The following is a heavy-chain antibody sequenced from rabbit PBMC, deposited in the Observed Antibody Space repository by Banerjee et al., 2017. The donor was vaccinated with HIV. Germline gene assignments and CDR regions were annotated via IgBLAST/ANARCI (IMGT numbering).Heavy chain of an antibody. CDR2: IHAGSSGST. J-gene: IGHJ4*01. CDR3: ARDSRSTDYITVWDL. CDR1: GFDLSSSYC. D-gene: IGHD1-1*01. Sequence: QSLEESGGDLVKPGASLTLTCTASGFDLSSSYCMCWVRQAPGKGLEWIACIHAGSSGSTYYASWAKGRFTISKTSSTTVTLQMTSLTAADTATYFCARDSRSTDYITVWDLWGPGTLVTVS. V-gene: IGHV1S40*01.